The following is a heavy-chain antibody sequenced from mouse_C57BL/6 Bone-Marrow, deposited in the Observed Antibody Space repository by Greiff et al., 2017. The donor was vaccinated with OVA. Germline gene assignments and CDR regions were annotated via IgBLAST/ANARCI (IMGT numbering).Heavy chain of an antibody. CDR3: AGLYYGNYFYAMDY. D-gene: IGHD2-1*01. CDR1: GFSLTSYG. J-gene: IGHJ4*01. V-gene: IGHV2-2*01. CDR2: IWSGGST. Sequence: QVQLKESGPGLVQPSQSLSITCTVSGFSLTSYGVHWVRQSPGKGLEWLGVIWSGGSTDYNAAFISRLSISKDNSKSQVFFKMNSLQADDTAIYYCAGLYYGNYFYAMDYWGQGTSVTVSS.